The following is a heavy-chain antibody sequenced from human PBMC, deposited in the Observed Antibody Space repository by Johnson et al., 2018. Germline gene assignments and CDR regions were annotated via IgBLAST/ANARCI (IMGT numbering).Heavy chain of an antibody. CDR1: GGSISSYY. J-gene: IGHJ2*01. CDR3: ARDQIGDGYNYWYFDL. Sequence: QVQLQESGPGLVKPSETLSLTCTVSGGSISSYYWSWIRQPPGKGLEWIGYIYYSGSTNYNPSLKSRVTISVDTSKNQFSLKLSSVTAADTAVYYCARDQIGDGYNYWYFDLWGRGTLVTVSS. D-gene: IGHD5-24*01. V-gene: IGHV4-59*01. CDR2: IYYSGST.